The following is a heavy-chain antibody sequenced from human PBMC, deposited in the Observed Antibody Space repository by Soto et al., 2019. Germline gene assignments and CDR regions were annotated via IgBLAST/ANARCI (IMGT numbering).Heavy chain of an antibody. CDR1: GFTFGNFA. CDR2: IGNGGDGI. Sequence: EVQLLESGGGLVQPGGSLTLSCAASGFTFGNFAMQWVRQAPGKGLEWVSVIGNGGDGIHYADSVEGRFTVSRDNSRNTVRLQMTSLAVDDTATYSCATSGQHLIDSWGQGTLVTVSA. CDR3: ATSGQHLIDS. V-gene: IGHV3-23*01. J-gene: IGHJ5*01.